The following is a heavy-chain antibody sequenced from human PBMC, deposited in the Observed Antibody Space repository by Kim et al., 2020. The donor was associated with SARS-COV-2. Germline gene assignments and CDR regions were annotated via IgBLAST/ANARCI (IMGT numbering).Heavy chain of an antibody. CDR1: GFTFSDYY. D-gene: IGHD3-10*01. Sequence: GGSLRLSCAASGFTFSDYYMSWIRQAPGKGLEWVSYISSSSSYTNYADSVKGRFTISRDNAKNSLYLQMNSLRAEDTAVYYCARDWGYGSGSYVDYWGQGTLVTVSS. J-gene: IGHJ4*02. V-gene: IGHV3-11*05. CDR2: ISSSSSYT. CDR3: ARDWGYGSGSYVDY.